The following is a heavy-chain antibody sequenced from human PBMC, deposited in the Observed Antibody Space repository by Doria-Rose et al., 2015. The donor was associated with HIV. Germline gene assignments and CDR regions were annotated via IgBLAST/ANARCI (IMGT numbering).Heavy chain of an antibody. CDR3: ARIKSSRWYHKYYFDF. Sequence: TLKESGPVLVKPTETLTLTCTVSGVSLSSPGMGVSWVRQPPGKALEWLANIFSDDERSYETSLKSRLTISRGTSKRQVVLTMTDMYPVDTATYYCARIKSSRWYHKYYFDFWGQGTLVIVSA. D-gene: IGHD6-13*01. CDR1: GVSLSSPGMG. J-gene: IGHJ4*02. V-gene: IGHV2-26*01. CDR2: IFSDDER.